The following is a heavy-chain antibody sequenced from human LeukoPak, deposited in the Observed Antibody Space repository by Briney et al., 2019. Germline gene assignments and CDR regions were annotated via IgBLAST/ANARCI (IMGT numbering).Heavy chain of an antibody. CDR3: ARDKGYDYHTSGVDY. V-gene: IGHV3-9*01. J-gene: IGHJ4*02. Sequence: GRSLRLSCAASGFTFDDYAMRWVRHAPGKGLEWVSGISWNSGSIGYVDSVKGRFTISRDNAKNSLYLQMNSLRVEDTALYYCARDKGYDYHTSGVDYWGQGSLVTVSS. CDR1: GFTFDDYA. CDR2: ISWNSGSI. D-gene: IGHD3-22*01.